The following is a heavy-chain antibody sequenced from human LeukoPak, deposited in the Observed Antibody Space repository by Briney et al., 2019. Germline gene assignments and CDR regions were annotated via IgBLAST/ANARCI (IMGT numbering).Heavy chain of an antibody. V-gene: IGHV3-21*06. CDR1: GFTFSSYS. CDR3: ARDRSDYGDYFDY. D-gene: IGHD4-17*01. J-gene: IGHJ4*02. Sequence: GGSLRLSCAASGFTFSSYSMNWVRQAPGKGLEWASSISSSSSYIYYADSVKGRFTISRDNAKDSLYLQMNSLRDEDTAVYYCARDRSDYGDYFDYWGQGTLVTVSS. CDR2: ISSSSSYI.